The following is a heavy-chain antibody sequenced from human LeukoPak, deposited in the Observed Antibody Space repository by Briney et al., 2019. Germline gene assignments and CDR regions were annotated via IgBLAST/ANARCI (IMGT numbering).Heavy chain of an antibody. CDR1: GFTFSSYE. J-gene: IGHJ2*01. CDR3: ARGGYCSGGSCYSLYLDL. D-gene: IGHD2-15*01. Sequence: PGGSLRLSCAASGFTFSSYEMNWVRQAPGKGLEWVSYISGSGRTIYYADSVKGRFTISRDNAKNTLYLQMINLRAEDTAVYYCARGGYCSGGSCYSLYLDLWGRGTLVTVSS. CDR2: ISGSGRTI. V-gene: IGHV3-48*03.